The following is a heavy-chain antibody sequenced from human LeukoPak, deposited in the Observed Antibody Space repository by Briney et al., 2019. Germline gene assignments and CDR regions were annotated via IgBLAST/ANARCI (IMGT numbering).Heavy chain of an antibody. CDR2: IYYSGST. D-gene: IGHD3-22*01. CDR1: GGSISSGGYY. V-gene: IGHV4-31*03. CDR3: AREGWGYNDGRGSFDY. Sequence: SQTLSLTCTVSGGSISSGGYYWSWIRQHPGKGLEWIGYIYYSGSTYCNPSLKSRVTISVDTSQEQFSLKLSSVTAADTAVYYCAREGWGYNDGRGSFDYWGQGTLVTVSS. J-gene: IGHJ4*02.